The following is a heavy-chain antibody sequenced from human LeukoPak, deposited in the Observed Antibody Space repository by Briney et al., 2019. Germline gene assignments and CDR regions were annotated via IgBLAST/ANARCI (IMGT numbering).Heavy chain of an antibody. CDR1: GGSIGRYS. CDR3: AGGAWFDP. J-gene: IGHJ5*02. Sequence: SETLSLTCTISGGSIGRYSWSWIRQPAGKGLEWIGRVYTSGSTNYNPSLKSRVTMSVDTSKNQFSLKLNSVTAADTAVYYCAGGAWFDPWGQGTLVTVPS. V-gene: IGHV4-4*07. CDR2: VYTSGST.